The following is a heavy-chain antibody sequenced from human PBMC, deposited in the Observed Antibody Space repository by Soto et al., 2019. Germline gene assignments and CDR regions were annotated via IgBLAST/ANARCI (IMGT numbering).Heavy chain of an antibody. J-gene: IGHJ5*02. CDR2: IYHSGST. V-gene: IGHV4-4*02. D-gene: IGHD3-10*01. CDR3: ATFWVFFTISPSAA. CDR1: GDSISSVNW. Sequence: SETLSLTCGVSGDSISSVNWWSWARQSPGRGLEWIGEIYHSGSTNYNPSLKSRVTVSVDKSKNQFSLQLTSVTAADTAVYYWATFWVFFTISPSAAWGKGFLDPVSS.